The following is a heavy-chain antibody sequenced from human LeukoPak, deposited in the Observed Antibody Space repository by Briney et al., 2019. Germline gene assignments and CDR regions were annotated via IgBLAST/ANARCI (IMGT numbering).Heavy chain of an antibody. CDR2: IYYSGST. D-gene: IGHD6-13*01. CDR3: AREKGTIIDAGGPTWFDP. CDR1: GGSISSGGYY. J-gene: IGHJ5*02. Sequence: SETLSLTCTVSGGSISSGGYYWSWIRQHPGKGLEWIGYIYYSGSTYYNPSLKSRVTISVDTSKNQFSLKLISVTAADTAVYSCAREKGTIIDAGGPTWFDPWGQGTLVIVSS. V-gene: IGHV4-31*03.